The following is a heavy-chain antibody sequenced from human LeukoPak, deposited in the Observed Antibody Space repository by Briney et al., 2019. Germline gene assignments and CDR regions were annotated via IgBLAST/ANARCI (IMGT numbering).Heavy chain of an antibody. J-gene: IGHJ6*03. Sequence: SETLSLTCTVSGGFISSFDWSWFRQPAGKGLEWIGRIFTSGSTNYNPSLKSRVTISVDKSKNQFSLKLSSVTAADTAVYYCARERTSYYYYHMDVWGKGTTVTVSS. V-gene: IGHV4-4*07. CDR2: IFTSGST. CDR1: GGFISSFD. CDR3: ARERTSYYYYHMDV.